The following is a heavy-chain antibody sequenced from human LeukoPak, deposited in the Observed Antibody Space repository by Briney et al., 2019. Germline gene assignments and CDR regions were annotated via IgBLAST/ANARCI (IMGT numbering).Heavy chain of an antibody. CDR2: INSDEINT. CDR1: GFTFSSYA. D-gene: IGHD6-13*01. V-gene: IGHV3-74*01. J-gene: IGHJ6*03. Sequence: GGSLRLSCAASGFTFSSYAMSWVRQVPGKGLEWVSRINSDEINTSQADSVKGRFTISRDNAKNTLYLQMNSLRAEDTAVYYCARAAYSSSWPNYYFYYYVDVWGKGTTVTVSS. CDR3: ARAAYSSSWPNYYFYYYVDV.